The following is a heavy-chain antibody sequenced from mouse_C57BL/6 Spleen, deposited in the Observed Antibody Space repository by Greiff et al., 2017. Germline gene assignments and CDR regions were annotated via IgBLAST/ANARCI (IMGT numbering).Heavy chain of an antibody. J-gene: IGHJ2*01. CDR2: IHPNSGST. CDR3: ARGAFITTGSPYYFDY. V-gene: IGHV1-64*01. CDR1: GYTFTSYW. Sequence: VQLQQSGAELVKPGASVKLSCKASGYTFTSYWMHWVKQRPGQGLEWIGMIHPNSGSTNYNEKFKSKATLTVDKSSSTAYMQLSSLTSEDSAVYYCARGAFITTGSPYYFDYWGQGTTLTVSS. D-gene: IGHD1-1*01.